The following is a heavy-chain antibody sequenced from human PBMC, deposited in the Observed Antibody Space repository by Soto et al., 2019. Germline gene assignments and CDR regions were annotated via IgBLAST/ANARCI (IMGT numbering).Heavy chain of an antibody. Sequence: GGSLRLSCAASGLTFSSYWMHWVRQAPGKGLVWVSRINTDGSSTTYADSVKGRFTISRDNTKNTLYLQMNSLRVEDTAVYYCARASGSNIHFDYWGQGTLVTAPQ. J-gene: IGHJ4*02. CDR3: ARASGSNIHFDY. D-gene: IGHD1-26*01. V-gene: IGHV3-74*01. CDR1: GLTFSSYW. CDR2: INTDGSST.